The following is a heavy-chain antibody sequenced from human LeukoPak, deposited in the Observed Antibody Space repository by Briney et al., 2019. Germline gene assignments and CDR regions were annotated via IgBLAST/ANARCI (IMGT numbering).Heavy chain of an antibody. V-gene: IGHV4-31*03. Sequence: SETLSLTCTVSGGSISSGGYYWSWIRQHPGKGLEWIGYIYYSGSTYYNPSLKSRVTISVDTSKNQFSLKLSSVTAADTAVYYCARLAGIAARPFRYYYYYMDVWGKGTTVTVSS. CDR2: IYYSGST. D-gene: IGHD6-6*01. J-gene: IGHJ6*03. CDR3: ARLAGIAARPFRYYYYYMDV. CDR1: GGSISSGGYY.